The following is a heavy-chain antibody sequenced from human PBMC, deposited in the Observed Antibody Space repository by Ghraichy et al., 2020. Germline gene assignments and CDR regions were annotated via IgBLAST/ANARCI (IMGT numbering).Heavy chain of an antibody. J-gene: IGHJ5*02. CDR3: ARVSRADILVIPTSMGWFDP. D-gene: IGHD2-2*01. V-gene: IGHV1-69*06. Sequence: SVKVSCKASGGTFSSYAISWVRQAPGQGLEWMGGIIPIFGTANYAQKFQGRVTITADKSTSTAYMELSSLGSEDTAMYYCARVSRADILVIPTSMGWFDPWGQGTLATVSS. CDR1: GGTFSSYA. CDR2: IIPIFGTA.